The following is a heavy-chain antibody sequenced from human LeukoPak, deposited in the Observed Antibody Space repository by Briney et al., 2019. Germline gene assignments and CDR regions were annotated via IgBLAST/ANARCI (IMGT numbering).Heavy chain of an antibody. CDR2: IKQDGSET. J-gene: IGHJ3*02. Sequence: PGGSLRLSCAASGFTFTNNFMSWVRQVPGKGLEWVANIKQDGSETTYADSVRGRFTIFRDNSKNTLYLQMNSLRAEDTAVYYCAKDKRRTVTTPTDAFDIWGQGTMVTVSS. D-gene: IGHD4-17*01. CDR3: AKDKRRTVTTPTDAFDI. CDR1: GFTFTNNF. V-gene: IGHV3-7*01.